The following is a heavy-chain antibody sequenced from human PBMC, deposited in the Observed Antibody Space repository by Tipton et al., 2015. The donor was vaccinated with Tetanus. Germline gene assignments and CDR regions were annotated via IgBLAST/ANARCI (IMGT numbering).Heavy chain of an antibody. Sequence: SLRLSCAASGFIFSSYGIHWVRQAPGKGLEWLAVSWYDGTDKYYADSVKGRFTISRDNSKNTLYLQMNSLRAEDTALYYCAREADCSGGSCFSGACASGGQGTQVTGSS. CDR3: AREADCSGGSCFSGACAS. D-gene: IGHD2-15*01. CDR1: GFIFSSYG. V-gene: IGHV3-33*01. CDR2: SWYDGTDK. J-gene: IGHJ4*02.